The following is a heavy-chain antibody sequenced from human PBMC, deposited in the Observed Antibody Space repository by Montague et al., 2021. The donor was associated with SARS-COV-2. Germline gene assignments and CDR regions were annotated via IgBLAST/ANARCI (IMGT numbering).Heavy chain of an antibody. CDR2: IYATGSA. J-gene: IGHJ5*02. CDR3: TRVVVVVPASPAPTLFDP. Sequence: QIYATGSAKYNPSLESRVTISVDTSNNQFSLRLNSVTAADTAVYYCTRVVVVVPASPAPTLFDPWGQGILVTVSS. V-gene: IGHV4-61*09. D-gene: IGHD2-15*01.